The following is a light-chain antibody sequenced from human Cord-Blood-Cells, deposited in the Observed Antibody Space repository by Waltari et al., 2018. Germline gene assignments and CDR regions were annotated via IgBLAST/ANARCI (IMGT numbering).Light chain of an antibody. J-gene: IGKJ2*01. Sequence: EIVMTQSPATLSVSQGERATLSCRASQSVSSNLAWYQQKPGQAPRLLIYGASTRATGIPARFSGSGSVTEFTLTISSLQSEDFAVYYCQQYNNWPYTFGQGTKLEIK. CDR1: QSVSSN. CDR3: QQYNNWPYT. CDR2: GAS. V-gene: IGKV3-15*01.